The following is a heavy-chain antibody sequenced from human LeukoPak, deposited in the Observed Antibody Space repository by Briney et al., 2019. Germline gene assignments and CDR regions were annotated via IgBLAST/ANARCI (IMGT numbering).Heavy chain of an antibody. J-gene: IGHJ3*02. CDR1: GYSFTSYG. D-gene: IGHD4-17*01. CDR2: IYPGDSDT. Sequence: GESLKISCKGSGYSFTSYGIGWVRQMPGKGLEWMGIIYPGDSDTRYSPSFQGQVTISADKSISTAYLQWSSLKASDTAVYYCARRPDYGDSIRSPGAFDIWGQGTMVTVSS. V-gene: IGHV5-51*01. CDR3: ARRPDYGDSIRSPGAFDI.